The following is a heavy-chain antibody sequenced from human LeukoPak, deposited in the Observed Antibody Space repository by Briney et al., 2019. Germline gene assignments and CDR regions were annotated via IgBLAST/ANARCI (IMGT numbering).Heavy chain of an antibody. J-gene: IGHJ4*02. CDR3: AKDGPYCGSDCYSTYFDY. Sequence: GGSLRLSCAASGFTFSNYAMTWVRLAPGEGLEWVSAISGSGGSTYYADSVKGRFTISRDNSKNTLYLQMNSLRAEDSAVYYCAKDGPYCGSDCYSTYFDYWGQGSLITVSS. CDR1: GFTFSNYA. V-gene: IGHV3-23*01. D-gene: IGHD2-21*02. CDR2: ISGSGGST.